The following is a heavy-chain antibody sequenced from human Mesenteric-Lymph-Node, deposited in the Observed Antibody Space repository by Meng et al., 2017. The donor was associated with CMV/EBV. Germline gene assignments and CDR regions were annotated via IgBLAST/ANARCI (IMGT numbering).Heavy chain of an antibody. V-gene: IGHV4-39*02. CDR2: VYHTGYT. CDR3: ARDNGLDSINVGGKSFWFDP. Sequence: SETLSLTCTVSGGSISSGDYYWGWIRQPPGKGLEWIGSVYHTGYTFYNPSLKSRLTISIDKSKNQFSLTLNSVTAADTAIYYCARDNGLDSINVGGKSFWFDPWGQGSLVTVSS. J-gene: IGHJ5*02. CDR1: GGSISSGDYY. D-gene: IGHD3-16*01.